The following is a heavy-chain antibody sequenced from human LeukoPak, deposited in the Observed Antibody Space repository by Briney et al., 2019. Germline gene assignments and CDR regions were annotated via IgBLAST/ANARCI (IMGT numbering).Heavy chain of an antibody. CDR1: GGSISSYY. V-gene: IGHV4-59*08. Sequence: PSETLSLTCTVSGGSISSYYWSWIRQPPGRGRGGIGYIYYSGSTNYNPSLKSRVIISVDTSKNQFSLKLSSVTAADTAVYYCARRIAVAGPFDYWGQGTLVTVSS. J-gene: IGHJ4*02. CDR3: ARRIAVAGPFDY. CDR2: IYYSGST. D-gene: IGHD6-19*01.